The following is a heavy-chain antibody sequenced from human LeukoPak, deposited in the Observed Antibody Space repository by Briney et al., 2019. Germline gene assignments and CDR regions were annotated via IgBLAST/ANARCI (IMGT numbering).Heavy chain of an antibody. J-gene: IGHJ2*01. CDR1: GVSISSYY. V-gene: IGHV4-59*01. CDR3: ASYRPSSFFWYFDL. CDR2: IYYSGST. Sequence: SETLSLTCTVSGVSISSYYWSWIRQPPGKGLEWIGYIYYSGSTNYNPSLKSRVTISVDTPKNQFSLKLTSVTAADTAVYYCASYRPSSFFWYFDLWGRGTLVIVSS. D-gene: IGHD2-2*01.